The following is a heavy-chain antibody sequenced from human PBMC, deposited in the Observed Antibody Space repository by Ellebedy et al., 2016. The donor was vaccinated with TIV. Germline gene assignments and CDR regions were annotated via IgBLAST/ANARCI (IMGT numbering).Heavy chain of an antibody. Sequence: ASVKVSCXASGYPFSSYGISWVRQAPGQGLEWMGWTSAYNGATSYVQNLQDRVTMTTDTSTSTAFMELRGLRSDDTAVYYCARDSGRVAASDAFDIWGQGTMVTVSS. CDR3: ARDSGRVAASDAFDI. D-gene: IGHD3-10*01. V-gene: IGHV1-18*01. CDR1: GYPFSSYG. J-gene: IGHJ3*02. CDR2: TSAYNGAT.